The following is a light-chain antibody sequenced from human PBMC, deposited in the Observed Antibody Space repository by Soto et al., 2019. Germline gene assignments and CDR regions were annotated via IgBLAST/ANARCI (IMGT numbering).Light chain of an antibody. V-gene: IGLV2-18*01. J-gene: IGLJ1*01. CDR1: SXAFVSYNL. Sequence: QSALAQPPSGSGSPGQSLTISGTGTSXAFVSYNLFAWYQQPPLTAPKLIIYEASNRPSSVPDRFSGSKSCNTPSLPVSGLQAAEEADYSCSLYTRENTYVLGTGTKFTVL. CDR2: EAS. CDR3: SLYTRENTYV.